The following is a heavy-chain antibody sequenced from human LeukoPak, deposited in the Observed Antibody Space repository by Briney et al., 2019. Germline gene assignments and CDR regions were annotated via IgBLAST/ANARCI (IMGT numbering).Heavy chain of an antibody. V-gene: IGHV4-39*07. CDR2: IYYSGST. J-gene: IGHJ4*02. CDR3: ARITIFGVIDY. D-gene: IGHD3-3*01. Sequence: SETLSLTCTVSGGSISSSSYYWGWIRQPPGKGLEWIGSIYYSGSTYYNPSLKSRVTISVDTSKNQFSLKLSSVTAADTAVYYCARITIFGVIDYWGQGTLVTVSS. CDR1: GGSISSSSYY.